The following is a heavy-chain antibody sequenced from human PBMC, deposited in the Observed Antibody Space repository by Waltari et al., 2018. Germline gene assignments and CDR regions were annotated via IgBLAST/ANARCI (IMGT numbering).Heavy chain of an antibody. D-gene: IGHD4-17*01. V-gene: IGHV3-23*01. CDR2: ISGSGGST. CDR1: GFPFRSYD. J-gene: IGHJ4*02. Sequence: VQLLESGGGLVQSGGSLRLSCAASGFPFRSYDMNWVRQAPGKGVEWVSVISGSGGSTDYADSVKGRFTISRDNSKNTLYLQMNNLRVEDTAVYYCASSLYGDYTQIWGRVFDYWGQGTLVTVSS. CDR3: ASSLYGDYTQIWGRVFDY.